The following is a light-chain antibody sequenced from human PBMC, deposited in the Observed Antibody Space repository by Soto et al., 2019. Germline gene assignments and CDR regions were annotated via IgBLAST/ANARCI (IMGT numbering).Light chain of an antibody. V-gene: IGKV3-15*01. Sequence: EIVMTQSPATLSVSPGGRATLSCRASQSISDTLAWYQQKPGQAPRLLIHGASTRATGFPARFSGSGSGTEFTLTISSLQSEDFAVYYCQQYNNWPAITFGQGTRLEIK. CDR3: QQYNNWPAIT. CDR2: GAS. J-gene: IGKJ5*01. CDR1: QSISDT.